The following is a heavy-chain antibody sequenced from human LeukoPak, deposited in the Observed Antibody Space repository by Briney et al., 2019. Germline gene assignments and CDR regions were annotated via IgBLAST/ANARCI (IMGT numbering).Heavy chain of an antibody. CDR1: GFTFSSYG. Sequence: GGSLRLSCAASGFTFSSYGMQWVPQAPGKGLEGVVFIRYDGRNKYYADSVKGQFTISRDNSKNTLYLQMNSLRAEDTPVYYCAKDMAATLDYRGQGTLVTVSS. CDR2: IRYDGRNK. D-gene: IGHD6-25*01. CDR3: AKDMAATLDY. V-gene: IGHV3-30*02. J-gene: IGHJ4*02.